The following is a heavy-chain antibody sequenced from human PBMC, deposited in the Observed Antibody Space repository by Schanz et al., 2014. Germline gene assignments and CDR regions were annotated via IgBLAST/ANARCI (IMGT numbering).Heavy chain of an antibody. D-gene: IGHD1-1*01. J-gene: IGHJ4*02. CDR3: AKIERNED. Sequence: DVHLLESGGGLVQPGGSLRLSCAASEFTFSTDAMSWVRQAPGKGLEWLSAISGSGGSTYYADSVKGRFTISRDNSKNTLYLQMNSLRAEDTAVYFCAKIERNEDWGQGTLVTVSS. V-gene: IGHV3-23*01. CDR1: EFTFSTDA. CDR2: ISGSGGST.